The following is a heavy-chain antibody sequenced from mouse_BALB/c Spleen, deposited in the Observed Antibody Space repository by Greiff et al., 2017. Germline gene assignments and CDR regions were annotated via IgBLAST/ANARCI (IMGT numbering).Heavy chain of an antibody. CDR2: ISYSGST. V-gene: IGHV3-2*02. D-gene: IGHD2-4*01. J-gene: IGHJ3*01. CDR1: GYSITSDYA. CDR3: ARKMITTGALFAY. Sequence: EVQRVESGPGLVKPSQSLSLTCTVTGYSITSDYAWNWIRQFPGNKLEWMGYISYSGSTSYNPSLKSRISITRDTSKNQFFLQLNSVTTEDTATYYCARKMITTGALFAYWGQGTLVTVSA.